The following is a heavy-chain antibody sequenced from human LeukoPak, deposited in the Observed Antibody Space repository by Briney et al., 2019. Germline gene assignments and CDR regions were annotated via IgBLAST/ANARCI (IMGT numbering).Heavy chain of an antibody. D-gene: IGHD1-26*01. V-gene: IGHV3-23*01. CDR2: ISGTATNI. CDR3: AKGLLRGIVGATNFDY. CDR1: GFTFSSYA. Sequence: HPGGSLRLSCAASGFTFSSYAMNWVRQAPGKGLEWVSAISGTATNIHYADSVKGRFTISRDNSKNTLYLQMNSLRAEDTAVYYCAKGLLRGIVGATNFDYWGQGTLVTVSS. J-gene: IGHJ4*02.